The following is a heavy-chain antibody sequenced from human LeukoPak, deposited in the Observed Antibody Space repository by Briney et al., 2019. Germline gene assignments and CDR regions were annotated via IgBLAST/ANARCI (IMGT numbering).Heavy chain of an antibody. CDR1: GFTFSSYW. J-gene: IGHJ4*02. V-gene: IGHV3-7*01. CDR2: IKQDGSEK. D-gene: IGHD6-19*01. Sequence: GGSLRLSCAASGFTFSSYWMSWVRQAPGKGLEWVANIKQDGSEKYYVDSVKGRFTISRDNAKNSLYLQMNSLRAEDTAVYYCARGTGYSSGWPPNFDYWGQGTLVTVSS. CDR3: ARGTGYSSGWPPNFDY.